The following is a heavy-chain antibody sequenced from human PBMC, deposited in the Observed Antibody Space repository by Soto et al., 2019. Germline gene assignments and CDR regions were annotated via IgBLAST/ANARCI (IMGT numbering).Heavy chain of an antibody. D-gene: IGHD6-13*01. CDR3: ARQSRQGSDGSSLDY. CDR1: GYSFTSYW. CDR2: IDPSDSYT. J-gene: IGHJ4*02. V-gene: IGHV5-10-1*01. Sequence: GESLKISCKGSGYSFTSYWITWVRQMPGKGLECMGRIDPSDSYTNYSPSFQGHVTISSDKSITTAYLQWSSLKASDTAMYYCARQSRQGSDGSSLDYWGQGTLVTVSS.